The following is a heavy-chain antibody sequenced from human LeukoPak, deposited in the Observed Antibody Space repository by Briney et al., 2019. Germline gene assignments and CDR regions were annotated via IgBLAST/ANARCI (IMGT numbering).Heavy chain of an antibody. V-gene: IGHV4-39*07. J-gene: IGHJ4*02. D-gene: IGHD3-16*01. CDR2: IYYSGST. CDR3: ARDIDGLGVY. Sequence: PSETLSLTCTVSGGSISSSSYYWGWIRQPPGKGLEWIGSIYYSGSTYYNPSLKSRVTTSVDTSKNQFSLKLSSVTAADTAVYYCARDIDGLGVYWGQGTLVTVSS. CDR1: GGSISSSSYY.